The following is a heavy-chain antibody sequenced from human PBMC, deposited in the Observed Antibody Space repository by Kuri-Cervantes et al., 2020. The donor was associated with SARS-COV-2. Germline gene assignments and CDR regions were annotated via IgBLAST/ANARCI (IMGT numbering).Heavy chain of an antibody. CDR3: AKGQTTVPIGYYYMDV. CDR2: ISSSSSYI. D-gene: IGHD4-11*01. Sequence: GESLKISCAASGFTFSSYSMNWVRQAPGKGLEWVSSISSSSSYIYYADSVKGRFTISRDNSKNTVYLQMNSLRADDTALYYCAKGQTTVPIGYYYMDVWGKGTTVTVSS. CDR1: GFTFSSYS. J-gene: IGHJ6*03. V-gene: IGHV3-21*04.